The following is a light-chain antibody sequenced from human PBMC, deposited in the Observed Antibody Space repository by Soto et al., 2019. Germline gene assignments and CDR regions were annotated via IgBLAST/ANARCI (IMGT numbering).Light chain of an antibody. Sequence: QSALTQPRSVSGSPGQSGTISCTGTSSDVGGYNSVSWYQQQPGKAPQLLIYDVSKRTSGVPDRFSGSKSGNTASLTISGLQAEDEADYYCCSYSGSYTYVFGTGTKLTVL. V-gene: IGLV2-11*01. J-gene: IGLJ1*01. CDR2: DVS. CDR3: CSYSGSYTYV. CDR1: SSDVGGYNS.